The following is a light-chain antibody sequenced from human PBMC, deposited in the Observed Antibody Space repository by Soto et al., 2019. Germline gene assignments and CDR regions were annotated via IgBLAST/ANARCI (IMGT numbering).Light chain of an antibody. Sequence: QSALTQPASVSGSPGQSITISCTGNSSDVGGYKYVSWYQQHPGKAPKLMIYEVSNRPSGVSNRFSGSKSGNTASLTISGLQAEDEADYYCSSYTSSSTPYVFGTGTKVTVL. V-gene: IGLV2-14*01. J-gene: IGLJ1*01. CDR2: EVS. CDR1: SSDVGGYKY. CDR3: SSYTSSSTPYV.